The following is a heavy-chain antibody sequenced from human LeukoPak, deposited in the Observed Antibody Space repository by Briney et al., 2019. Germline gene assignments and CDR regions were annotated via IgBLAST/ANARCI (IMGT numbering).Heavy chain of an antibody. CDR2: FYSGGTT. Sequence: GGSLRLSCAASGFSVSNNYMTWVRQAPGKGLEWVSAFYSGGTTYYADSVKGRFTISRDNSQNTLYLQMNSLRAEDTAVYYCAKDSYSGYEDPPYFDYWGQGTLVTVSS. CDR3: AKDSYSGYEDPPYFDY. CDR1: GFSVSNNY. J-gene: IGHJ4*02. D-gene: IGHD5-12*01. V-gene: IGHV3-53*01.